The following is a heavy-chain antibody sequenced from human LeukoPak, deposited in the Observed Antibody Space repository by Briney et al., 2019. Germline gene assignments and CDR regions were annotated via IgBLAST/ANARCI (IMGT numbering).Heavy chain of an antibody. Sequence: GGSLRLSCAASGFTFSKYSMNWVRQAPGKGLEWVSYISPSSSNILYADSVKGRFTISRDNAKNSLYLQMNSLRAQDTAVYYCAGTLYYYDSSGYFYWGQGTLVTVSS. J-gene: IGHJ4*02. CDR3: AGTLYYYDSSGYFY. CDR2: ISPSSSNI. V-gene: IGHV3-48*01. D-gene: IGHD3-22*01. CDR1: GFTFSKYS.